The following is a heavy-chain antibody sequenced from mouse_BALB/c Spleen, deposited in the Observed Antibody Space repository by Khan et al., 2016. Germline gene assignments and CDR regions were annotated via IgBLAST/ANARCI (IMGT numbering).Heavy chain of an antibody. J-gene: IGHJ2*01. Sequence: QVQLKESGAELVRPGASVKLSCKASGYTFTSYWMNWVKQRPGQGLEWIGMIDPSDSEPHYNQMFKDKATLTVDKSSSTAYMQRSSLTAEDAAVYYYARGLGLDYWGQGTTLTVSS. CDR3: ARGLGLDY. CDR1: GYTFTSYW. CDR2: IDPSDSEP. D-gene: IGHD4-1*01. V-gene: IGHV1-61*01.